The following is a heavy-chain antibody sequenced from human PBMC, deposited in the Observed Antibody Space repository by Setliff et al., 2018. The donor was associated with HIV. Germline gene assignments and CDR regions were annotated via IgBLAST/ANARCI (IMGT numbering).Heavy chain of an antibody. D-gene: IGHD6-6*01. J-gene: IGHJ4*02. CDR3: ARMESTRPPRGLDY. CDR2: IHHSGTT. Sequence: SETLSLTCAVSGYYIRSGYYWGWIRQPPGKGLEWIGTIHHSGTTQYNPSFKSRVTISIDTSKNQFSLKMISVTAADTAVYYCARMESTRPPRGLDYWGRGTLVTVSS. CDR1: GYYIRSGYY. V-gene: IGHV4-38-2*01.